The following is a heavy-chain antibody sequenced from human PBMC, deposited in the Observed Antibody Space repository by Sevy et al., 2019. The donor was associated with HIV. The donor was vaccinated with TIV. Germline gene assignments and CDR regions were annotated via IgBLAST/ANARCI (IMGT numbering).Heavy chain of an antibody. J-gene: IGHJ6*02. D-gene: IGHD3-3*01. CDR1: GYTLTKLP. Sequence: ASVKVSCKVSGYTLTKLPMHWVRQAPGKGLEWMGGFDPEDGETIYAQRFQGRVTMTEDTSTDTAYMELSSLRSGDTAVYYCATLDFWSENPFYGTDVWGQGTTVTVSS. CDR3: ATLDFWSENPFYGTDV. CDR2: FDPEDGET. V-gene: IGHV1-24*01.